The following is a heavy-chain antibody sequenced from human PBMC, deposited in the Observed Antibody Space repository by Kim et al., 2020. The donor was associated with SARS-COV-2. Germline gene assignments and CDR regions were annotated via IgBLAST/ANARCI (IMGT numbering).Heavy chain of an antibody. CDR3: ASALGH. J-gene: IGHJ4*02. CDR2: YTSWRT. D-gene: IGHD3-16*02. Sequence: YTSWRTNYNPSLQSLVTMSVDMSKNQFSLKLSSVTAADTAVYYCASALGHWGQGTLVTVSS. V-gene: IGHV4-4*07.